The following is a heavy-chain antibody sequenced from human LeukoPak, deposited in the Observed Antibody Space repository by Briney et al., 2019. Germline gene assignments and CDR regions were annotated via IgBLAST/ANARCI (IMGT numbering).Heavy chain of an antibody. V-gene: IGHV4-61*02. Sequence: PSQTLSLTCTVSGRSISSGSYYWSWIRQPAGKGREWIGRIYTSGSTNYNPSLKSRVTISVDTSKNQFSLKLSSVTAADTAVYYCASLTGLGWFDPWGQGTLVTVSS. J-gene: IGHJ5*02. CDR2: IYTSGST. D-gene: IGHD3-9*01. CDR3: ASLTGLGWFDP. CDR1: GRSISSGSYY.